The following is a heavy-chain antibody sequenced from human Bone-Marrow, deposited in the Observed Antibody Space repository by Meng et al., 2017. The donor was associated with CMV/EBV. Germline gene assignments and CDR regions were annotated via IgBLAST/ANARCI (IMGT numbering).Heavy chain of an antibody. J-gene: IGHJ4*02. D-gene: IGHD2-2*01. CDR2: INHSGST. Sequence: YGGAFSGYYWSWIRQPPGKGLELIGEINHSGSTNYNPSLKSRVTISVDTSKNQFSLKLSSVTAADTAVYYCARGYCSSTSCYRDFDYWGQGTLVTVSS. CDR3: ARGYCSSTSCYRDFDY. V-gene: IGHV4-34*01. CDR1: GGAFSGYY.